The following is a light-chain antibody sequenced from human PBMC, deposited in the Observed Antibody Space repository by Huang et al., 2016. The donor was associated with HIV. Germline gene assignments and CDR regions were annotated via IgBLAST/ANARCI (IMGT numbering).Light chain of an antibody. CDR1: QSVSNY. V-gene: IGKV3-11*01. CDR3: QQRNSWPPIFT. CDR2: DAS. Sequence: EFVLTQSPATLSLSPGERATLSCRASQSVSNYLAWYQQKPGQAPRLLIYDASNRAAGIPARFSGSGSGTDFTPTISSLAPEDFAVYYCQQRNSWPPIFTFGPGTKVDIK. J-gene: IGKJ3*01.